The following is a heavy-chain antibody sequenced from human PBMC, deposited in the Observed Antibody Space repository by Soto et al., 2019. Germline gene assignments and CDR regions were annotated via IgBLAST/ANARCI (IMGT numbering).Heavy chain of an antibody. CDR2: IIPIFGTA. CDR3: AAGNSGRYYDRFDY. Sequence: SVKVSCKASGGTFSSYAISWVRQAPGQGLEWMGGIIPIFGTANYAQKFQGRVTITADESTSTAYMELSSLRSEDTAVYYCAAGNSGRYYDRFDYWGQGTLVTVSS. J-gene: IGHJ4*02. D-gene: IGHD1-26*01. V-gene: IGHV1-69*13. CDR1: GGTFSSYA.